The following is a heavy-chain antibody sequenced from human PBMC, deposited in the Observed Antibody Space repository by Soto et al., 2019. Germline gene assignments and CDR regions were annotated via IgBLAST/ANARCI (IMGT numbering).Heavy chain of an antibody. J-gene: IGHJ4*02. CDR2: SRDKVHSHTT. CDR1: GFTFSDHY. V-gene: IGHV3-72*01. D-gene: IGHD5-12*01. CDR3: AGGVVSTGYFDY. Sequence: EVQLAESGGGLVQPGGSLRLSCAASGFTFSDHYMDWVRQAPGKGLEWVGRSRDKVHSHTTEYAEAVKGRFTISRGDSENSRYLQMNSLKTDDSAVYYCAGGVVSTGYFDYWGQGTLVTVSS.